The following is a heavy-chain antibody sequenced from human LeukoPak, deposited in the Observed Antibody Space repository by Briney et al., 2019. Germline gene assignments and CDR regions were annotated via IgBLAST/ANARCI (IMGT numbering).Heavy chain of an antibody. V-gene: IGHV1-18*01. CDR2: INTYNDNT. J-gene: IGHJ6*03. CDR3: ARGGRSDYDFWSGPYYYYYMDV. Sequence: GASVKVSCKAPGYTFSNYGISWVRQAPGQGLEWMGWINTYNDNTKYAQNLQGRVTMTTDTSTGTAYMELRSLRSDDTAVYYCARGGRSDYDFWSGPYYYYYMDVWGKGTTVTVSS. D-gene: IGHD3-3*01. CDR1: GYTFSNYG.